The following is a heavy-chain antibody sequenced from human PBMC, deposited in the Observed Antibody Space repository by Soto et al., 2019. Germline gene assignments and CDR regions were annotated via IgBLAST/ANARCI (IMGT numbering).Heavy chain of an antibody. CDR3: ARGQLAGGYDLLSWFDS. D-gene: IGHD5-12*01. J-gene: IGHJ5*01. CDR2: IYHSGST. Sequence: PSGRLSLTSAVCGGSINIGGYAGSWIRKTPGKGLEWIGYIYHSGSTYYNPSLKSRVTISVDRSKNQFSLKLSSVTAADTAVYYCARGQLAGGYDLLSWFDSWGQGTLVNAS. CDR1: GGSINIGGYA. V-gene: IGHV4-30-2*01.